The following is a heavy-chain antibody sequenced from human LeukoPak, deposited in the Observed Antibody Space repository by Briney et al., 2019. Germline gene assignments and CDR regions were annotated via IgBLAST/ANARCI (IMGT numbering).Heavy chain of an antibody. CDR3: ARVSGWDFDY. CDR2: IKEDGNEK. J-gene: IGHJ4*02. Sequence: GGSLRLSRAASGFSFSNYWMTWVRQAPGKGLEWVAHIKEDGNEKYYVDSVKGRFTISRDNAKNSLYLQMNSLRAEDTAVYYCARVSGWDFDYWGQGALVTVSS. D-gene: IGHD6-25*01. V-gene: IGHV3-7*03. CDR1: GFSFSNYW.